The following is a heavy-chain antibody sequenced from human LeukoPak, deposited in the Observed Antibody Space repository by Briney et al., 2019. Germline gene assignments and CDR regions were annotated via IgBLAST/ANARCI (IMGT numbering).Heavy chain of an antibody. CDR2: IYYSGST. D-gene: IGHD2-2*01. J-gene: IGHJ3*02. CDR3: AGHPGGPDVFDI. Sequence: SETLSLTCTVSGGSISSYYWSWIRQPPGKGLEWIAYIYYSGSTNYDPSLKSRVTISVDTSKNQFSLKLSSVTAADTAVYYCAGHPGGPDVFDIGAKGQRS. CDR1: GGSISSYY. V-gene: IGHV4-59*08.